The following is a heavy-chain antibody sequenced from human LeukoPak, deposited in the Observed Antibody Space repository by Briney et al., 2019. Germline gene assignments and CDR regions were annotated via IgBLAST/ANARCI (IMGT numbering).Heavy chain of an antibody. V-gene: IGHV3-23*01. D-gene: IGHD2-8*01. J-gene: IGHJ3*02. CDR2: VGGDDTN. CDR3: AKDSWSRNGIYDAFDI. CDR1: GFTFDDYA. Sequence: GGSLRLSCAASGFTFDDYAMHWVRQAPGKGLEWVSVVGGDDTNYYIDSAKGRFTISRDNSKNTLSLQMNNLRPEDTAVYYCAKDSWSRNGIYDAFDIWGQGTMVTVSS.